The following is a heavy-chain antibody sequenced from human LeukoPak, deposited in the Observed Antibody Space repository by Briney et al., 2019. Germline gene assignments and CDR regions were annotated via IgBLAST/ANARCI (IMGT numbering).Heavy chain of an antibody. CDR1: GFTFSSYG. Sequence: PGRSLRLSCAASGFTFSSYGMHWVRQAPGKGLEWVSYISSSSSTIYYADSVKGRFTISRDNAKNSLYLQMNSLRDEDTAVYYCARESLGGTYYDFWSGRTPNWFDPWGQGTLVTVSS. V-gene: IGHV3-48*02. CDR2: ISSSSSTI. D-gene: IGHD3-3*01. CDR3: ARESLGGTYYDFWSGRTPNWFDP. J-gene: IGHJ5*02.